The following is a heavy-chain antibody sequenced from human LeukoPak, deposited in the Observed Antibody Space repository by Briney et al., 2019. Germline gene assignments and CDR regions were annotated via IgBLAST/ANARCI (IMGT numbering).Heavy chain of an antibody. D-gene: IGHD3-22*01. J-gene: IGHJ4*02. Sequence: ASVKVSCKASGYTFTNYDINWVRQATGQGLEWMGWMNPSNANTGFAQKFQGRVTITRDTSASTAYMELSSLRSEDTAVYYCARDPPPYYYDSSGLGDYWGQGTLVTVSS. CDR3: ARDPPPYYYDSSGLGDY. CDR1: GYTFTNYD. V-gene: IGHV1-8*01. CDR2: MNPSNANT.